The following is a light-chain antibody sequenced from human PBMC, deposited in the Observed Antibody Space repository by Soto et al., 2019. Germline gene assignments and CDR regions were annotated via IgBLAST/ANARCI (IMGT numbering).Light chain of an antibody. CDR1: QGVRSD. CDR2: GAS. Sequence: EIAMTQSPDTLSVSPGDRATLSCRASQGVRSDLAWYQQKAGQSPRLLIYGASTRAAETPARFSGSGSETEFTLTLSSLQSEDFAVYYCQQYSKWPLTFGGGTKVEIK. J-gene: IGKJ4*01. V-gene: IGKV3-15*01. CDR3: QQYSKWPLT.